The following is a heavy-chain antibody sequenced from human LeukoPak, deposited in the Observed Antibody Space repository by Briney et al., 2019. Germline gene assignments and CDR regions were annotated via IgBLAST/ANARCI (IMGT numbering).Heavy chain of an antibody. CDR3: ASSPAAHRDFDY. Sequence: SETLSLTCTVSGGSISSYNWSWIRQPPGKGLEWIGYIYYSGSTNYNPSLKSRVTISVDTSKNQFSLKLSSVTAADTAVYYCASSPAAHRDFDYWGQGTLVTVSS. CDR1: GGSISSYN. V-gene: IGHV4-59*01. CDR2: IYYSGST. J-gene: IGHJ4*02. D-gene: IGHD2-15*01.